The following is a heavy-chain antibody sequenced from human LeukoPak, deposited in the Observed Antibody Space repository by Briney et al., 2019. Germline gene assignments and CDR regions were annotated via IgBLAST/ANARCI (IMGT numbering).Heavy chain of an antibody. J-gene: IGHJ3*02. CDR1: GFTVSSNY. D-gene: IGHD2-2*01. CDR3: ARSLKDIVVVPAATVAFDI. V-gene: IGHV3-66*02. CDR2: IYSGGST. Sequence: GGSLRPSCAASGFTVSSNYMSWVRQAPGKGLEWVSVIYSGGSTYYADSVKGRFTISRDNSKNTLYLQMNSLRAEDTAVYYCARSLKDIVVVPAATVAFDIWGQGTMVTVSS.